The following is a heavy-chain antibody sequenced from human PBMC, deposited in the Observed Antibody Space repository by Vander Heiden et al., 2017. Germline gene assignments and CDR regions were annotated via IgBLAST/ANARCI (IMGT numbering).Heavy chain of an antibody. CDR3: ARNQNGDYYYYYGMDV. CDR1: GFNFSSYS. CDR2: ISSSSSYI. Sequence: EVQLVESGGGLVKPGGSLRLSCAASGFNFSSYSMNWVRQAPGKGLEWVSSISSSSSYIYYADSVKGRFTISRDNAKNSLYLQMNSLRAEDTAVYYCARNQNGDYYYYYGMDVWGQGTTVTVSS. V-gene: IGHV3-21*01. J-gene: IGHJ6*02. D-gene: IGHD4-17*01.